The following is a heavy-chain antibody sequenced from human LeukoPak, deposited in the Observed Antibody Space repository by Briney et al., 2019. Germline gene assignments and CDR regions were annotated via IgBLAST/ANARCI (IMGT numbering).Heavy chain of an antibody. CDR1: GGSISSLY. Sequence: ETLSLTCSVSGGSISSLYWSWIRQPPGKGLEWVSAISGSGDSTYYADSVKGRFTISRDNSKNTLYLQMNSLRAEDTAVYYCARHRAYSSSSPFDYWGQGTLVTVSS. CDR2: ISGSGDST. D-gene: IGHD6-6*01. CDR3: ARHRAYSSSSPFDY. V-gene: IGHV3-23*01. J-gene: IGHJ4*02.